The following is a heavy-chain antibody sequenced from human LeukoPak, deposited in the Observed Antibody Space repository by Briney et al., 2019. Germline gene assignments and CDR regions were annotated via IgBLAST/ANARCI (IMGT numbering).Heavy chain of an antibody. CDR1: GYSFTIYW. CDR2: IYPGDSDT. J-gene: IGHJ4*02. CDR3: AVLGYCSSTSCYGDFDY. V-gene: IGHV5-51*01. D-gene: IGHD2-2*01. Sequence: GESLKISCKGSGYSFTIYWIGWVRQMPGKGLEWMGIIYPGDSDTRYSPSFQGQVTISADKSISTAYLQWSSLKASDTAMYYCAVLGYCSSTSCYGDFDYWGQGTLVTVSS.